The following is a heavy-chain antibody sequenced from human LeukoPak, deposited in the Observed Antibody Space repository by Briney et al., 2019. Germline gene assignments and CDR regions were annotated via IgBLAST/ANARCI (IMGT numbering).Heavy chain of an antibody. CDR3: VAIVAARPR. Sequence: GGSLRLSCAASGFIFSSNWMHWVRQAPGNGLVWISLIDSDGSTTNFADSVKGRFTISRDNSKNTLYLQMTSLRAEDTGVYHCVAIVAARPRWGQGTLVTVSS. V-gene: IGHV3-74*01. CDR2: IDSDGSTT. CDR1: GFIFSSNW. D-gene: IGHD6-6*01. J-gene: IGHJ1*01.